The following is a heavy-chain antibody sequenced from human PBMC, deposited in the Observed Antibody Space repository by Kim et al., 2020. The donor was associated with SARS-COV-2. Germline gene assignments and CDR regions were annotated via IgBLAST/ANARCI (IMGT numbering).Heavy chain of an antibody. CDR1: GFTFSSYW. CDR2: IKQDGSEK. D-gene: IGHD4-17*01. CDR3: ARDAMYDGDYVGY. V-gene: IGHV3-7*01. Sequence: GGSLRLSCAASGFTFSSYWMSWVRQAPGKGLEWVANIKQDGSEKYYVDSVKGRFTISRDNAKNSLYLQMNSLRAEDTAVYYCARDAMYDGDYVGYWGQGTLVTVSS. J-gene: IGHJ4*02.